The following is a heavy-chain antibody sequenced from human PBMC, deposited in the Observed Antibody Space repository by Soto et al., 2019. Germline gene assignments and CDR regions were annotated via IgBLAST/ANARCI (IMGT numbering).Heavy chain of an antibody. Sequence: KTSETLSLTCTVSSASISSSSYTWGWIRQPPGKGLEWIGSIYYSGTTYYNPSLNSRVTVSVDTSKNQFSLKVTSVTAADTAVYYCAKTTDGWFSAFEIWGQGTMVTVSS. V-gene: IGHV4-39*01. CDR1: SASISSSSYT. CDR2: IYYSGTT. D-gene: IGHD6-19*01. CDR3: AKTTDGWFSAFEI. J-gene: IGHJ3*02.